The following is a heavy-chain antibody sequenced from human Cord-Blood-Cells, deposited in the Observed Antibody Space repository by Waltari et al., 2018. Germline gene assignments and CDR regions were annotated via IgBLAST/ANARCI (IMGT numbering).Heavy chain of an antibody. V-gene: IGHV3-7*01. CDR1: GFTCSSYW. D-gene: IGHD3-10*01. J-gene: IGHJ4*02. CDR3: ARENMVRGVIGY. Sequence: EVQLVESGGGLVQPGGSLRLSCAASGFTCSSYWMSWVRRAPGKGLEGVANIKQDGSEKYYVDSVKGRFTISRDNAKNSLYLQMNSLRAEDTAVYYCARENMVRGVIGYWGQGTLVTVSS. CDR2: IKQDGSEK.